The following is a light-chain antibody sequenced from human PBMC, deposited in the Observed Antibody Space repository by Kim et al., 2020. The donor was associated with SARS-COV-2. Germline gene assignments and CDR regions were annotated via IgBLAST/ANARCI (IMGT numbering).Light chain of an antibody. CDR3: QQRYNWPLT. V-gene: IGKV3-11*01. CDR1: QSVTNY. CDR2: DAS. Sequence: EIVLTQSPATLSLSPGERATPSCRTSQSVTNYLVWYQQRPGQAPRLLIYDASNRATGIPARFSGSGSGTDFTLTISSLEPEDFAVYYCQQRYNWPLTFGGGTKVDIK. J-gene: IGKJ4*01.